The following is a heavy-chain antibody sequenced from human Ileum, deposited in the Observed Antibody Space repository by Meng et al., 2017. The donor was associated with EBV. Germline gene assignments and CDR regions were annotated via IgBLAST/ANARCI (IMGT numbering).Heavy chain of an antibody. CDR3: ARKPTSAALDY. J-gene: IGHJ4*02. CDR2: ISANNGDR. Sequence: QVQLLQAGAEVTKPGASVKVSCKASGFTFTNYGFTWVRQAPGKGLEWMGWISANNGDRHYAQKFQDRVTLTTDGYTPTVYMELRSLRSDDTAVYFCARKPTSAALDYWGQGTLVTVSS. V-gene: IGHV1-18*01. D-gene: IGHD6-13*01. CDR1: GFTFTNYG.